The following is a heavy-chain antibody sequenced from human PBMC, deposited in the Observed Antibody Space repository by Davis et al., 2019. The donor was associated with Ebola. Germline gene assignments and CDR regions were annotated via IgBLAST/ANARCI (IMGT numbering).Heavy chain of an antibody. D-gene: IGHD3-9*01. V-gene: IGHV1-18*01. Sequence: ASVKVSCKASVYSFPRYVFSWVRQAPGQGLEWMGWISAYNGNTNYAQKLQGRVTMTTDTSTSTAYMELRSLRSDDTAVYYCARDLSDIFFYGMDVWGQGTTVTVSS. CDR2: ISAYNGNT. CDR1: VYSFPRYV. J-gene: IGHJ6*02. CDR3: ARDLSDIFFYGMDV.